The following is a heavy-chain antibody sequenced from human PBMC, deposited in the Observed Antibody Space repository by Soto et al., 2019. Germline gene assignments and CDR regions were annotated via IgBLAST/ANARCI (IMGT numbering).Heavy chain of an antibody. CDR1: GFTFSSYG. J-gene: IGHJ4*02. CDR2: ISYDGSNK. CDR3: AKIAYGGNSFDY. D-gene: IGHD4-17*01. V-gene: IGHV3-30*18. Sequence: GVSLRLSCAASGFTFSSYGMHWVRQAPGKGLEWVAVISYDGSNKYYADSVKGRFTISRDNSKNTLYLQMNSLRAEDTAVYYCAKIAYGGNSFDYWGQGTLVTVSS.